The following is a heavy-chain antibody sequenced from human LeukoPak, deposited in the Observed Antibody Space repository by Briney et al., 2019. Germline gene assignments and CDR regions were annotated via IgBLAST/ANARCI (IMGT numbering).Heavy chain of an antibody. CDR3: AKDSAFYYIDV. CDR1: GFTFRSYA. D-gene: IGHD3-10*01. Sequence: GGSLRLSCAASGFTFRSYAMNWVRQAPGKGLEWVSSISGSSTDIYYVDSVKGRFTISRDNSKNTLYLQMNSLKGDDTAVYYCAKDSAFYYIDVWGKGTTVTISS. J-gene: IGHJ6*03. CDR2: ISGSSTDI. V-gene: IGHV3-21*01.